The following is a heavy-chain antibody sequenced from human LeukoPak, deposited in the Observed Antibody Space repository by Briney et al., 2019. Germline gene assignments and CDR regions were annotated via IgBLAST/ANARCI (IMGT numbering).Heavy chain of an antibody. CDR3: VRGKYYYGSGSYGYWFDP. Sequence: PGGSLRLSCAASGFTFSSYWMHWVRQAPGKGLVWVSRINTDGSSTSYADSVKGRFTISRDNAKNTLNLQMNSLRAEDTAVYYCVRGKYYYGSGSYGYWFDPWGQGTLVTVSS. V-gene: IGHV3-74*01. CDR2: INTDGSST. D-gene: IGHD3-10*01. J-gene: IGHJ5*02. CDR1: GFTFSSYW.